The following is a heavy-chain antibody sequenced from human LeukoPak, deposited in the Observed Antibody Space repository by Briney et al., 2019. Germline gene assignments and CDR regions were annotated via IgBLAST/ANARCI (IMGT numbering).Heavy chain of an antibody. CDR1: GFTFSSHG. J-gene: IGHJ4*02. V-gene: IGHV3-30*02. CDR2: IRYDRISK. CDR3: AKDDSGIDY. Sequence: QPGGSLRLSCAASGFTFSSHGMHWVRQAPGKGLEWVAFIRYDRISKYADSVRGRFTISRDNSKNTLYLQMNSLRIEDTAVYYCAKDDSGIDYWGRGTLVTASS. D-gene: IGHD2-15*01.